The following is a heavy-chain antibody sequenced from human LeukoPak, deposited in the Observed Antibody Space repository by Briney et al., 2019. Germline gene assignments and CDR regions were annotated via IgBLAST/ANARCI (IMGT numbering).Heavy chain of an antibody. CDR3: ARDRGYCSGGSCYPLFDY. D-gene: IGHD2-15*01. CDR1: GGSISSYY. V-gene: IGHV4-59*01. J-gene: IGHJ4*02. CDR2: IYYSGST. Sequence: SETLSLTCTVSGGSISSYYWSWIRQPPGKGLEWIGYIYYSGSTNYNPSLKSRVTISVDTSKNQFSLKLSSVTAADTAVYYCARDRGYCSGGSCYPLFDYWGQGTLVTVSS.